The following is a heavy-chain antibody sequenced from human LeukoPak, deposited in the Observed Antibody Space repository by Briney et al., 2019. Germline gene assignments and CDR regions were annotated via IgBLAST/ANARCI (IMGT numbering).Heavy chain of an antibody. CDR1: GYTFTSYY. V-gene: IGHV1-46*01. Sequence: ASVKVSCKASGYTFTSYYMHWVRQAPGQGLEWMGIINPSGGSTSYAQKFQGRVTMTRDTSTSTVYMELSSLRSEDTAVYYCTSQQQLLTYFDSWGQGTLVTVSS. CDR2: INPSGGST. J-gene: IGHJ4*02. D-gene: IGHD6-13*01. CDR3: TSQQQLLTYFDS.